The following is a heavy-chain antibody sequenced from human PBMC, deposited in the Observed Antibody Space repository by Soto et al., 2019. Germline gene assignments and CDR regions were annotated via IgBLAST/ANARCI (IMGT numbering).Heavy chain of an antibody. CDR1: GGTFSSYA. D-gene: IGHD2-21*01. V-gene: IGHV1-69*13. Sequence: GASGKVSCKASGGTFSSYAISWVRQAPGQGHEWMGGIIPIFGTANCAQKFQGRVTITADESTSTAYMELSSLRSEDTAVYFCAREVCGSRDHRDAFDIRAQGTMVTVS. J-gene: IGHJ3*02. CDR3: AREVCGSRDHRDAFDI. CDR2: IIPIFGTA.